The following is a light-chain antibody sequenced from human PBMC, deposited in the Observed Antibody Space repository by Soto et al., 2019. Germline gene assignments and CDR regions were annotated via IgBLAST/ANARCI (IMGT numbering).Light chain of an antibody. CDR1: QSVTSRY. Sequence: EIVLTQSPGTLSLSPGERATLSCRASQSVTSRYFAWYQQKPGQAPRLLIYGASLRATGIPDRFSGSGSGTDFTLTITRLEPEDSAMYYCQQYSTSPLTFGGGTK. CDR2: GAS. CDR3: QQYSTSPLT. J-gene: IGKJ4*01. V-gene: IGKV3-20*01.